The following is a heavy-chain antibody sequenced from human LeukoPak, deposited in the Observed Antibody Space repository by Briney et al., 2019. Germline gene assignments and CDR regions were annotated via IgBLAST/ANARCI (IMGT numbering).Heavy chain of an antibody. V-gene: IGHV3-23*01. J-gene: IGHJ2*01. CDR1: GFTFSSYA. D-gene: IGHD2-21*02. CDR2: ISGNSDRI. CDR3: AKDGPSCGGACSQGYFDR. Sequence: PGGSLRLSCSASGFTFSSYAMTWVRQAPGKGLERVSVISGNSDRIFYADSVKGRLTISRDNSRNTLFLQMNSLRAEDTAVYFCAKDGPSCGGACSQGYFDRWGRGTLVTVSS.